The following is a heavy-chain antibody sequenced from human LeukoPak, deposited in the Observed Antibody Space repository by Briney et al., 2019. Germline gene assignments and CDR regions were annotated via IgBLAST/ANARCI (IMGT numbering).Heavy chain of an antibody. CDR1: GFTFSSYE. CDR3: AREASGYSYSLDAFDI. J-gene: IGHJ3*02. V-gene: IGHV3-48*03. D-gene: IGHD5-18*01. Sequence: GGSLRLSCAASGFTFSSYEMNWVRQAPGKGLEWVSYISSSGSTIYYADSVKGRFTISRDNAKNSLYLQMNSLRAEDTAVYYCAREASGYSYSLDAFDIWGQGTMVTVSS. CDR2: ISSSGSTI.